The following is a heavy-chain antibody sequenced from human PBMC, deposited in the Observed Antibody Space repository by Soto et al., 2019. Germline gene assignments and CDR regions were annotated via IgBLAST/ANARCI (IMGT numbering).Heavy chain of an antibody. CDR3: AADLGAVARSGPHYYYDMDV. D-gene: IGHD6-19*01. Sequence: ASVKVSCKASGFTFSTSAVQWVRQARGQRLEWIGWIVVGSGYRNYAQKFQERVTITRDMSTSTVYMEVSSLRSEDTAVYYCAADLGAVARSGPHYYYDMDVWGQGTTVTVSS. J-gene: IGHJ6*02. CDR1: GFTFSTSA. CDR2: IVVGSGYR. V-gene: IGHV1-58*01.